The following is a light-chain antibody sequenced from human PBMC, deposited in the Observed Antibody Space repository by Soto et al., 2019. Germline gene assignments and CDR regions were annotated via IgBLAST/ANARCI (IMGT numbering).Light chain of an antibody. J-gene: IGLJ2*01. CDR3: SSYTSGNVV. CDR2: EVS. V-gene: IGLV2-18*02. CDR1: SSDVGSYNR. Sequence: QSVLTQPPSVSGSPGQSVTISCTGTSSDVGSYNRVSWYQQPPGEAPKLMIYEVSKRPSGVSSRFSGSKSGNTASLTISGLQAEDEADYHCSSYTSGNVVFGGGTKLTVL.